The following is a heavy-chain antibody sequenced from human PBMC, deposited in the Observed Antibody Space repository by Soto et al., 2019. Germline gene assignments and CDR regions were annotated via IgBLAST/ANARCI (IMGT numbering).Heavy chain of an antibody. CDR1: GFSLTTRGVG. D-gene: IGHD3-22*01. V-gene: IGHV2-5*02. CDR2: IYWDDDK. Sequence: HITLKESGPTVVKPTQTLSLTCTFSGFSLTTRGVGVGWIRQPPGKAPAWLALIYWDDDKRYSPSLKNRLTIAKETSKNQAVLTLTNMAPVDAGTYYFAHTRLYNGSGFSHSAYLGQGARVTVSS. CDR3: AHTRLYNGSGFSHSAY. J-gene: IGHJ4*02.